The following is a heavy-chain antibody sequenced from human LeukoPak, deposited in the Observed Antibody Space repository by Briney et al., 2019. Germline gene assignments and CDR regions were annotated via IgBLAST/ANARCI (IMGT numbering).Heavy chain of an antibody. CDR2: ISDSGGST. Sequence: PGGSLRPSCAASGFTFSSYAMSWVRQAPGKGLEWVSAISDSGGSTYYSDSVKGRFTISRDNSKNTLYLQMNSLRAEDTAVYYCAKHSGYDPLWNYYFDYWGQGTLVTVSS. D-gene: IGHD5-12*01. CDR1: GFTFSSYA. CDR3: AKHSGYDPLWNYYFDY. J-gene: IGHJ4*02. V-gene: IGHV3-23*01.